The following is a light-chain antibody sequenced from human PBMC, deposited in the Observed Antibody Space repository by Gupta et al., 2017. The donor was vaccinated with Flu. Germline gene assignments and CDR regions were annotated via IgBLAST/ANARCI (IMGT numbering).Light chain of an antibody. Sequence: DVVMTQSPLSLPVTLGQPDSISCRSSQSLVHSHGNTYLTWFQPRPGQSPRLLIYRVSNRDSVVPDRFSGSGSGTYFTLKISRVDAEDVGLYYCLHGTHWPTFGQGTKVEIK. CDR3: LHGTHWPT. J-gene: IGKJ1*01. CDR2: RVS. V-gene: IGKV2-30*02. CDR1: QSLVHSHGNTY.